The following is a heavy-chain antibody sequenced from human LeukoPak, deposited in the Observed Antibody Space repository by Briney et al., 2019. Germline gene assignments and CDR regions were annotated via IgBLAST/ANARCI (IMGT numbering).Heavy chain of an antibody. V-gene: IGHV1-58*02. CDR2: IVVGSGNT. CDR3: AAAEWLVPTL. CDR1: AFTFTSSA. Sequence: TSVKVSCKASAFTFTSSAMQWVRQARGQRLEWIGWIVVGSGNTNYAQKFQERVTITRDMSTSTAYMELSSLRSEDTAVYYCAAAEWLVPTLWGQGTLVTVSS. J-gene: IGHJ4*02. D-gene: IGHD3-3*01.